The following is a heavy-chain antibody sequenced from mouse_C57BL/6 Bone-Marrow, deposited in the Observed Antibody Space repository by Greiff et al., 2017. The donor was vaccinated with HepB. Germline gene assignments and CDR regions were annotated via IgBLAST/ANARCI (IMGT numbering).Heavy chain of an antibody. CDR2: IYPGSGST. CDR3: ARGGGWLLRGYAMDY. D-gene: IGHD2-3*01. J-gene: IGHJ4*01. V-gene: IGHV1-55*01. CDR1: GYTFTSYW. Sequence: QVQLQQPGAELVKPGASVKMSCKASGYTFTSYWITWVKQRPGQGLEWIGDIYPGSGSTNYNEKFKSKATLTVDTSSSTAYMQLSSLPSEDSAVYYCARGGGWLLRGYAMDYWGQGTSVTVSS.